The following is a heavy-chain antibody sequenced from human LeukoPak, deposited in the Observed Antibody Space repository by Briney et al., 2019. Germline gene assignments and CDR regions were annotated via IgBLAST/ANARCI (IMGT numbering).Heavy chain of an antibody. Sequence: GGSLRLSCAASGFTFSSYSMNWVRQAPGKGLEWVSYISSSSSTIYYADSVKGRFTISRDNAKNSLYLQMNSLRAEDTAVYCCARGPSYCSSTSCPHDYWGQGTLVTVSS. CDR1: GFTFSSYS. CDR3: ARGPSYCSSTSCPHDY. V-gene: IGHV3-48*01. D-gene: IGHD2-2*01. CDR2: ISSSSSTI. J-gene: IGHJ4*02.